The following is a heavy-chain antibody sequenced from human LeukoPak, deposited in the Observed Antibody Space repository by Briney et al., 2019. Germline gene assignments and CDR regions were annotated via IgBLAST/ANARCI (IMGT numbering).Heavy chain of an antibody. D-gene: IGHD2-15*01. J-gene: IGHJ4*02. CDR1: GFTFSSYA. CDR2: ISGSGTYT. V-gene: IGHV3-23*01. CDR3: AKGGGSSCYSPSDY. Sequence: GGSLRLSCGGSGFTFSSYAMSWVRQAPGKGLEGVSAISGSGTYTFYANSVKGRFTISRDNPKNTLYLQMNSLRAEDTAVYYCAKGGGSSCYSPSDYWGQGTLVTVSS.